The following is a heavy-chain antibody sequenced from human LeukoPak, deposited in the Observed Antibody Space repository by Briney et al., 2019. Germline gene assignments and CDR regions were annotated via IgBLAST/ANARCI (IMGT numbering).Heavy chain of an antibody. Sequence: PGGSLRLSCAASGFTFSSYAMSWVRQAPGKGLEWVSAISGSGGSTYYADSVKGRFTISRDNSKNTLYLQMNSLRAEDTAVYDCAKGDGGSSSWYPKPYNWFDPWGQGTLVTVSS. CDR2: ISGSGGST. D-gene: IGHD6-13*01. J-gene: IGHJ5*02. CDR1: GFTFSSYA. V-gene: IGHV3-23*01. CDR3: AKGDGGSSSWYPKPYNWFDP.